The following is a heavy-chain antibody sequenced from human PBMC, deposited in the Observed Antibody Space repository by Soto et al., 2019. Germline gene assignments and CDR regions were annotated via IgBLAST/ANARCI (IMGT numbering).Heavy chain of an antibody. J-gene: IGHJ4*02. CDR3: ARVNGLWSGYYFLDY. CDR1: GYTFTSYD. V-gene: IGHV1-8*01. CDR2: MNPNSGNT. D-gene: IGHD3-3*01. Sequence: ASVKVSCKASGYTFTSYDINWVRQATGQGLEWMGWMNPNSGNTGYAQKFQGGVTMTRNTSISTAYMELSSLRSEDTAVYYCARVNGLWSGYYFLDYWGQGTLVTVSS.